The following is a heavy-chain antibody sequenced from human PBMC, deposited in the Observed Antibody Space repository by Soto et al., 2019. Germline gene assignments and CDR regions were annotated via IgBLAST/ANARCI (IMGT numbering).Heavy chain of an antibody. CDR1: GDSVSSNSAA. D-gene: IGHD4-17*01. CDR2: TYYRSKWYN. CDR3: AQQGGIDYGGNSYYYYGMDV. V-gene: IGHV6-1*01. Sequence: QVQLQQSGPGLVKPSQTLSLTCAISGDSVSSNSAAWNWIRQSPSRGLEWLGRTYYRSKWYNDYAVSVKSRITINPDTSKNQFSLQLNSVTPEDTAVYYCAQQGGIDYGGNSYYYYGMDVWGQGTTVTVSS. J-gene: IGHJ6*02.